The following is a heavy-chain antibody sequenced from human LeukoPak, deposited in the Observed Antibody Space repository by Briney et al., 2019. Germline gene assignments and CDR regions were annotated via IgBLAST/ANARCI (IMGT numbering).Heavy chain of an antibody. Sequence: GASVKVSCKASGYTFSSYYIHWVRQAPEQGLEWMGIINPSGGSPGYAQKFQGRVTLTRDTSTSTVYMDLSSLRSEDTAVYYCARRGYCISTSCSLDYWGQGTLVTVSS. J-gene: IGHJ4*02. CDR3: ARRGYCISTSCSLDY. CDR2: INPSGGSP. V-gene: IGHV1-46*01. CDR1: GYTFSSYY. D-gene: IGHD2-2*01.